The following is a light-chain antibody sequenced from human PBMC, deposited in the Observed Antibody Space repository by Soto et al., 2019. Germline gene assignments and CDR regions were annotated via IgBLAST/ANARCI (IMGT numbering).Light chain of an antibody. V-gene: IGLV6-57*04. CDR1: SGSIASNY. J-gene: IGLJ2*01. CDR2: EDN. CDR3: QSYHSGNVV. Sequence: NFMLTQPHSVSESPGKTVTISCTRSSGSIASNYVQWSQQRPGSAATPVIYEDNERPSGVPDRFSGSIDSSSNSASLTISGLKTDDEAEYYCQSYHSGNVVFGGGTKVTVL.